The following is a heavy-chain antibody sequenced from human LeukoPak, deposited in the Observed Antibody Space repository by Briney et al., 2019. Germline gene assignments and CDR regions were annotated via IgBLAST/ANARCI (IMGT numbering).Heavy chain of an antibody. V-gene: IGHV4-59*01. J-gene: IGHJ3*02. D-gene: IGHD1-26*01. CDR1: GGSISGYY. Sequence: SETLSLTCTVSGGSISGYYWTWTRQPPGKGLEWIGYIYYSGSTNYNPSLKSRVTMSVDISKNQFSLNLSSVTAADTAVYYCARGSPSSDAFDIWGQGAMVTVSS. CDR2: IYYSGST. CDR3: ARGSPSSDAFDI.